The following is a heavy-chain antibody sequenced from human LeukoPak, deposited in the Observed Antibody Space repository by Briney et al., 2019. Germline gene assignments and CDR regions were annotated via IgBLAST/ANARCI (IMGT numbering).Heavy chain of an antibody. D-gene: IGHD2-15*01. CDR1: GFTFSSYG. CDR2: IWYDGSNK. CDR3: ARGYCTGGSCSGAWFDP. V-gene: IGHV3-33*01. J-gene: IGHJ5*02. Sequence: GGSLRLSCAASGFTFSSYGMHWVRQAPGKGLEWVAVIWYDGSNKYYADSVKGRFTISRDNSKNTLYLQMNSLRAEDTAVYYCARGYCTGGSCSGAWFDPWGQGTLVTVSS.